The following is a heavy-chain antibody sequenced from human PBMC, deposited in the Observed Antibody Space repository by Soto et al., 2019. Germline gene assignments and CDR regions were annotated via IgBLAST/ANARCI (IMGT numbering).Heavy chain of an antibody. J-gene: IGHJ6*02. D-gene: IGHD6-19*01. V-gene: IGHV3-23*01. CDR3: AKATSPGIAVAGRGYYYYYGMDV. CDR2: ISGSGGST. CDR1: GFTFSSYA. Sequence: EVQLLESGGGLVQPGGSLRLSCAASGFTFSSYAMSWVRQAPGKGLEWVSGISGSGGSTYYADSVKGRFTISRDNSKTTLYLQMNSLRAEDTAVYYCAKATSPGIAVAGRGYYYYYGMDVWGQGTTVTVSS.